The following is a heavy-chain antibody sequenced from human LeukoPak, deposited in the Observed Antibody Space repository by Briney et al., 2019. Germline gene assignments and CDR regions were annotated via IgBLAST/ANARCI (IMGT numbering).Heavy chain of an antibody. CDR1: GFTFRSYV. J-gene: IGHJ5*02. Sequence: TGGSLRLSCAASGFTFRSYVMNWVRQAPGKGLEWLAFIQYDESSKYYADSVKGRFTISRDNSKNTLYLQMNTLRPEDTAVYYCAREESARCIHALHPWGQGTLVTVSA. V-gene: IGHV3-30*02. CDR3: AREESARCIHALHP. D-gene: IGHD2-15*01. CDR2: IQYDESSK.